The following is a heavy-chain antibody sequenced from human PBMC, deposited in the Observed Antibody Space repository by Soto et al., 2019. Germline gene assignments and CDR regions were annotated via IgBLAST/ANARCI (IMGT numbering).Heavy chain of an antibody. CDR3: ARMYSKYASSGYALDY. D-gene: IGHD3-22*01. CDR1: GFTFSSYA. V-gene: IGHV3-30-3*01. J-gene: IGHJ4*02. CDR2: ISYDGSNK. Sequence: GGSLRLSCAASGFTFSSYAMHWVRQAPGKGLEWVAVISYDGSNKYYADSVKGRFTISRDNSKNTLYLQMNSLRAEDTAVYYCARMYSKYASSGYALDYWGQGTLVTVSS.